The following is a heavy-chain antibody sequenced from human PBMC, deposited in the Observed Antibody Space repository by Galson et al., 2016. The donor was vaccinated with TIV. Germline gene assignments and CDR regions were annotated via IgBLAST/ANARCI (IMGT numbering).Heavy chain of an antibody. J-gene: IGHJ5*02. CDR2: IRSDGFAQ. D-gene: IGHD3-16*01. Sequence: SLRLSCAASGFSFKTFGMHWVRQASGKGLELVAYIRSDGFAQNYADSVKGRFTVSRDNSKNTVYLQMNSLRTDDTAVYYCAKDRGLGGDYDRWGQGTLVTVSS. CDR3: AKDRGLGGDYDR. V-gene: IGHV3-30*02. CDR1: GFSFKTFG.